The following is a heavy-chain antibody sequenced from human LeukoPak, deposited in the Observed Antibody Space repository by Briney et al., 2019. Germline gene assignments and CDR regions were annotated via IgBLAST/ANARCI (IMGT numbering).Heavy chain of an antibody. D-gene: IGHD6-6*01. CDR1: GFTFSSYA. J-gene: IGHJ3*02. CDR3: ARDPRGYSSSSSGDAFDI. Sequence: GGSLRLSCAASGFTFSSYAMHWVRQAPGKGLEWVAVISYDGSNKYYADSVKGRFTISRDNSKNTLYLQMNSLRAEDTAVYYCARDPRGYSSSSSGDAFDIWGQGTMVTVSS. CDR2: ISYDGSNK. V-gene: IGHV3-30-3*01.